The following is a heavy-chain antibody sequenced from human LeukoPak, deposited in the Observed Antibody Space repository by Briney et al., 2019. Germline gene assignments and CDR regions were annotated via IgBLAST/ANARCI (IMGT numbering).Heavy chain of an antibody. CDR2: IYYSGRT. D-gene: IGHD3-22*01. J-gene: IGHJ4*02. V-gene: IGHV4-59*01. CDR1: GGSISSYY. Sequence: PSETLSLTCTVSGGSISSYYWSWIRQPPGKGLEWMGYIYYSGRTNYNPSLKSRVTISVDTSNNQFSLKLSSVTAADTAVYYCTRFYYGSSGYTDHYFDYWGQGTLVTVSS. CDR3: TRFYYGSSGYTDHYFDY.